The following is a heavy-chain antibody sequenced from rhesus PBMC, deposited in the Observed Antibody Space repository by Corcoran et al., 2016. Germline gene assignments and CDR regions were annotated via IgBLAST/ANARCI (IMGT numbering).Heavy chain of an antibody. D-gene: IGHD1-1-1*01. CDR3: ASTGMEDS. V-gene: IGHV4-169*02. Sequence: QLQLQESGPGLVKPSETLPVTCAVSGGSISSSYGGWIRQAPGKGLEGNGYFYGSGSRTDFNPSLKSPVTLSGDTSKNQLSLKLRSVTAAHTAVYYCASTGMEDSWGQGVVVTVSS. J-gene: IGHJ6*01. CDR2: FYGSGSRT. CDR1: GGSISSSY.